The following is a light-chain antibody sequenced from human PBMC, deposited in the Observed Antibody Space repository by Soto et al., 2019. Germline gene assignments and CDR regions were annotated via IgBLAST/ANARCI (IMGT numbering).Light chain of an antibody. CDR3: NSYTHTSSYVV. CDR2: DVS. V-gene: IGLV2-14*01. J-gene: IGLJ2*01. Sequence: QSALTQPASVSGSRGQSITISCTGTTSDIGTYKFVSWYQQHPGKAPKLILFDVSDRPSGISERCSGSKSGNTASLTISGLQAEDEADYYCNSYTHTSSYVVFGGGTKLTVL. CDR1: TSDIGTYKF.